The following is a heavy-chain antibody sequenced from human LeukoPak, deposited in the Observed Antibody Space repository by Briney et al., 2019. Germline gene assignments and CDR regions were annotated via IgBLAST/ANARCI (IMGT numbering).Heavy chain of an antibody. J-gene: IGHJ6*02. CDR3: ARRQLVRSDYYGMDV. D-gene: IGHD6-6*01. Sequence: GRSLRLSCAASGFTFDDYAMHWVRQAPGKGLEWVSGISWNSGSIGYADSVKGRFTISRDNAKNSLYLQMNSLRAEDTAVYYCARRQLVRSDYYGMDVWGQGTTVTVSS. CDR1: GFTFDDYA. CDR2: ISWNSGSI. V-gene: IGHV3-9*01.